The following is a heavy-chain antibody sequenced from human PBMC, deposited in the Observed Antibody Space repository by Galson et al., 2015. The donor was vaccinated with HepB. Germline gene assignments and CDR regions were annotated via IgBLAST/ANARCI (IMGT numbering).Heavy chain of an antibody. J-gene: IGHJ4*02. CDR2: IYPGDSDT. CDR1: GYSFTSYW. V-gene: IGHV5-51*03. Sequence: QSGAEVKRPGESLKISCKGSGYSFTSYWIGWVRQMPGKGLEWMGIIYPGDSDTRYSPSFQGQVTIPADKSISTAYLQWSSLKASDTAMYYCARRTGGGISGGYYFDYWGQGTLVTVSS. CDR3: ARRTGGGISGGYYFDY. D-gene: IGHD6-19*01.